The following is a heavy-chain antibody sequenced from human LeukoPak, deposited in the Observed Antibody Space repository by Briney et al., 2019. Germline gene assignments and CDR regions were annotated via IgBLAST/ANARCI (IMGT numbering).Heavy chain of an antibody. D-gene: IGHD6-19*01. V-gene: IGHV1-8*02. CDR3: ARGGRQWLIYYYYGMDV. CDR2: MNPNSGNT. Sequence: VASVKVSCKASGYTLTSYYLHWVRQATGQGLEWMGWMNPNSGNTGYAQKFQGRVTMTRNTSISTAYMELSSLRSEDTAVYYCARGGRQWLIYYYYGMDVWGQGTTVTVSS. CDR1: GYTLTSYY. J-gene: IGHJ6*02.